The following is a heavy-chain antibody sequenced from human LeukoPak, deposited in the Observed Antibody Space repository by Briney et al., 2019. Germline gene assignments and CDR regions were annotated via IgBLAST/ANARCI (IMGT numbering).Heavy chain of an antibody. D-gene: IGHD3-22*01. CDR3: ARDTPYYYDSSGYYYSYAFDI. CDR2: IIPIFGTA. J-gene: IGHJ3*02. Sequence: SVKVSCKASGGTFSSYAISWLRQAPGQGLEWMGGIIPIFGTANYAQKFQGRVTITADESTSTAYMELSSLRSEDTAVYYCARDTPYYYDSSGYYYSYAFDIWGQGTMVTDSS. V-gene: IGHV1-69*13. CDR1: GGTFSSYA.